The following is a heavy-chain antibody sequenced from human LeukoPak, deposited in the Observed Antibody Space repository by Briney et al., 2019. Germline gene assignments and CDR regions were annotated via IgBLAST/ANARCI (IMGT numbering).Heavy chain of an antibody. CDR1: GFTFSSYG. V-gene: IGHV3-23*01. Sequence: GGTLRLSCAASGFTFSSYGMSWVRQAPGKGLEWVSAISGSGGSTYYADSVKGRFTISRDNSKNTLYLQMNSLRAEDTAVYYCAKHPLGYCSGGSCYANDYWGQGTLVTVSS. CDR3: AKHPLGYCSGGSCYANDY. CDR2: ISGSGGST. J-gene: IGHJ4*02. D-gene: IGHD2-15*01.